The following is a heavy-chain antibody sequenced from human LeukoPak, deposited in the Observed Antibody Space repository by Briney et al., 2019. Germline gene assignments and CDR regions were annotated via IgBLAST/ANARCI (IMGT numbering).Heavy chain of an antibody. CDR2: IYPGDSDT. J-gene: IGHJ6*02. D-gene: IGHD1-26*01. V-gene: IGHV5-51*01. CDR3: ARHGLVGATRNGMDV. Sequence: GESLKISCKGSGYSFNSYWIGWVRQMPGEGLEWMGIIYPGDSDTRYSPSFQGQVTISADKSISTAYLQWSSLKASDTAMYYCARHGLVGATRNGMDVWGQGTTVTVSS. CDR1: GYSFNSYW.